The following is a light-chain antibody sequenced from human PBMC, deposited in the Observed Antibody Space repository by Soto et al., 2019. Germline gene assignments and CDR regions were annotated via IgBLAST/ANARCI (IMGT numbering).Light chain of an antibody. V-gene: IGLV2-11*01. CDR2: DVN. CDR1: SSDIGAYDY. Sequence: QSALTQPLSVSGAPGQSVAISCTGTSSDIGAYDYVSWYQQHPGQAPNLIIYDVNKRPSGVPDRFFGSKSGNTASLTISGLQAEDEADYYCCSYAGSCLVFGTGTKLTVL. CDR3: CSYAGSCLV. J-gene: IGLJ1*01.